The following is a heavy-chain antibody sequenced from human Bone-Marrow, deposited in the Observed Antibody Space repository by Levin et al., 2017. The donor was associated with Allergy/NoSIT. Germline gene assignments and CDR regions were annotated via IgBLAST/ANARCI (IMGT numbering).Heavy chain of an antibody. CDR1: GFSLGTSGMR. J-gene: IGHJ3*01. D-gene: IGHD4-17*01. CDR2: IDWDDDK. CDR3: ARGGDYGAFDF. Sequence: PSQTLSLTCTFSGFSLGTSGMRVSWIRQPPGEALEWLARIDWDDDKFYSPSLKSRLTISKDTSKNQVVLIMTNMDPADTGTYFCARGGDYGAFDFWGPGTMVIVSS. V-gene: IGHV2-70*04.